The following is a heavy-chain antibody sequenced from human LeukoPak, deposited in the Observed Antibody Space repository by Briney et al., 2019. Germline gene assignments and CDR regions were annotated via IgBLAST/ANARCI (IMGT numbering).Heavy chain of an antibody. CDR2: ISGSGDST. CDR3: AKDRGYNYGLCDY. Sequence: PGGSLRLSCAASGFAFNNYAMSWVRQAPGKGLEWVSAISGSGDSTYYADSVKGRFTISRDNSKNTLYLQTNSLRAEDTAVYYCAKDRGYNYGLCDYWGQGTLVTVSS. J-gene: IGHJ4*02. D-gene: IGHD5-18*01. V-gene: IGHV3-23*01. CDR1: GFAFNNYA.